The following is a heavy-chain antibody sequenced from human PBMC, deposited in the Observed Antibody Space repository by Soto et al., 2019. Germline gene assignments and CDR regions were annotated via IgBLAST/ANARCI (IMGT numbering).Heavy chain of an antibody. V-gene: IGHV3-23*01. D-gene: IGHD3-3*01. CDR2: ISGSGGST. Sequence: GGSLRLSCAASGFTFSSYAMSWVRQAPGKGLEWVSAISGSGGSTYYADSVKGRFTISRDNSKNTLYLQMNSLRAEDTAVYYCAKASYHSNDFWSGYSGNNWFDPWGQGTLVTVSS. CDR3: AKASYHSNDFWSGYSGNNWFDP. CDR1: GFTFSSYA. J-gene: IGHJ5*02.